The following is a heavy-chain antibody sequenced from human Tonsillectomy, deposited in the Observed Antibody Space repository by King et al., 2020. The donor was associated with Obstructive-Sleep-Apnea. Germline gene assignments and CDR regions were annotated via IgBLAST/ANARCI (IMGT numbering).Heavy chain of an antibody. Sequence: LQLQESGPGLVKPSETLSLTCTVSGGSISSSSYYWGWIRQPPGKGLEWIGSIYYSGSTYYNPSLKSRVTISVDTSKNQFSLKLSSVTAADTAVYYCARDTIPQLVDYWGQGTLVTVSS. CDR2: IYYSGST. CDR3: ARDTIPQLVDY. J-gene: IGHJ4*02. D-gene: IGHD6-13*01. CDR1: GGSISSSSYY. V-gene: IGHV4-39*07.